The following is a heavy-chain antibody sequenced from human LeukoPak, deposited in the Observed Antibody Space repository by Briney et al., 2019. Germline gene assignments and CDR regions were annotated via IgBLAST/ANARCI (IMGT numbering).Heavy chain of an antibody. Sequence: GGSLRLSCAVSGFSVSSNFMNWVHQAPGKGLDWVSVIYSSGSTYYADSVKGRFTIARDNSKSTVYLQMNSLRAEDTAVYYCAKENYDSSGYWYYFDYWGQGTLVTVSS. CDR3: AKENYDSSGYWYYFDY. V-gene: IGHV3-53*01. CDR1: GFSVSSNF. CDR2: IYSSGST. J-gene: IGHJ4*02. D-gene: IGHD3-22*01.